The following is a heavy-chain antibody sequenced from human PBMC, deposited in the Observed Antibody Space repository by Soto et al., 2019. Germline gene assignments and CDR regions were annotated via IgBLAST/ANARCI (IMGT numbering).Heavy chain of an antibody. J-gene: IGHJ4*02. CDR1: RFTFNNAW. CDR3: DSVDKVATISY. Sequence: VQLVESGGGLVKPGGSLRLSCAASRFTFNNAWMSWVRQAPGKGLEWVGRIKTKTDGGTTDYSAPVKGRFIISRDDSKNTLYLQMNSLKTEDTAMYYCDSVDKVATISYWSQGTLVTVSS. D-gene: IGHD5-12*01. CDR2: IKTKTDGGTT. V-gene: IGHV3-15*01.